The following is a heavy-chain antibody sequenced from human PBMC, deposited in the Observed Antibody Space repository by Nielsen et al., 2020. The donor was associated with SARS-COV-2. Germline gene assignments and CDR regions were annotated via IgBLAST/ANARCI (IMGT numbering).Heavy chain of an antibody. Sequence: ASVKVSCKTFGYTFTSYDINWVRQATGQGLEWLGWLKPNSDYTGYAEKFQGRLTMTSDSSTSTAYMELSSLRSEDTAVYYCAVQVGTDSNYEDVWGNGTTVTVSS. V-gene: IGHV1-8*01. D-gene: IGHD1-1*01. J-gene: IGHJ6*03. CDR2: LKPNSDYT. CDR1: GYTFTSYD. CDR3: AVQVGTDSNYEDV.